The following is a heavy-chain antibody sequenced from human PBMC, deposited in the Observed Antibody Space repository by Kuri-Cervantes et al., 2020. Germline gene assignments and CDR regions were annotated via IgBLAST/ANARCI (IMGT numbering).Heavy chain of an antibody. V-gene: IGHV3-11*01. Sequence: GGSLRLSCAVSGFTFDDYGMSRVRQAPGKGLEWVSYISGSGSTIYYADSVKGRFTISRDNAKNSLYLQMNSLRAEDTAVYYCARVAVGIQLWNYYYYGMDVWGQGTTVTVSS. D-gene: IGHD5-18*01. CDR1: GFTFDDYG. J-gene: IGHJ6*02. CDR2: ISGSGSTI. CDR3: ARVAVGIQLWNYYYYGMDV.